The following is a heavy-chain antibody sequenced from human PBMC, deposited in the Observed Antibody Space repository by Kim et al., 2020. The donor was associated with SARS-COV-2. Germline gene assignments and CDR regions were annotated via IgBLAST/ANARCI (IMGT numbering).Heavy chain of an antibody. CDR2: INHSGST. CDR3: AREGSLSGY. D-gene: IGHD3-10*01. Sequence: SETLSLICAVYGGSFSGYYWSWIRQLPGKVLEWIGEINHSGSTNYNPSLKSRATISVDTSKNQFSLKLSSVTAADTAVYYCAREGSLSGYWGQGTLVSGSS. CDR1: GGSFSGYY. J-gene: IGHJ4*02. V-gene: IGHV4-34*01.